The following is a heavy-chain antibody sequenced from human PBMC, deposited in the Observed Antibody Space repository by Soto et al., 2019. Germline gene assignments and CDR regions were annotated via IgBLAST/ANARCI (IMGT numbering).Heavy chain of an antibody. Sequence: GGSLRLSCAASGFTFSSYWMSWVRQAPGEGLEWVANIKQDGSEKYYVDSVKGRFTISRDNAKNSLYLQMNSLRAEDTAVYYCAREACSSTSCYTPTDYWGQGTLVTVSS. D-gene: IGHD2-2*02. CDR2: IKQDGSEK. CDR1: GFTFSSYW. J-gene: IGHJ4*02. CDR3: AREACSSTSCYTPTDY. V-gene: IGHV3-7*03.